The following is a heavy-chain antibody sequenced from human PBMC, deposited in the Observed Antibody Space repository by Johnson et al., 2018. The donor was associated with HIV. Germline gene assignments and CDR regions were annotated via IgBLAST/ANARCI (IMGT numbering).Heavy chain of an antibody. J-gene: IGHJ3*02. D-gene: IGHD3-3*01. Sequence: QVQLVESGGGVVQPGGSLRLSCAASGFIFTSYGMHWVRQAPGKGLEWVTFIRYDGSNKYYAKTVKGRFTISRDNSKNTLYLQMNSLRAYDTAVYYCARDGLRLGVVSAFDIWGQGTMVTVSS. CDR3: ARDGLRLGVVSAFDI. CDR1: GFIFTSYG. CDR2: IRYDGSNK. V-gene: IGHV3-30*02.